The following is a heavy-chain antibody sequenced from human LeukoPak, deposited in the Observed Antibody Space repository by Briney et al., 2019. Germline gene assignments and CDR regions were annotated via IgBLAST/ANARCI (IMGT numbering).Heavy chain of an antibody. CDR2: IYHSGST. J-gene: IGHJ5*02. V-gene: IGHV4-59*12. CDR1: RDSISSYF. D-gene: IGHD5-18*01. CDR3: AREGYSYVLESWFDP. Sequence: PSGTLSLTCTVSRDSISSYFWSWIRQPPGKGLEWIAYIYHSGSTSYNPSLKSRVTLSVDTSKNQFSLKLSSVTAADTAVYYCAREGYSYVLESWFDPWGQGTLVTVSS.